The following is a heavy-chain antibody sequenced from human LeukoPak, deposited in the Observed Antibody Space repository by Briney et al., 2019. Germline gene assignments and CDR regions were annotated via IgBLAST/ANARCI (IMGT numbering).Heavy chain of an antibody. V-gene: IGHV4-38-2*01. D-gene: IGHD3-22*01. CDR1: GYSISSGYA. Sequence: SETLSLTCSVSGYSISSGYAWGWIRQPPGKGLEWIGSIFHSGSTNYNPSLKSRVTISVDTSKNQISLKVTSVTAADTAVYYCARGFYYDSGAYYPNWFDPWGQGTLVTVSS. CDR2: IFHSGST. CDR3: ARGFYYDSGAYYPNWFDP. J-gene: IGHJ5*02.